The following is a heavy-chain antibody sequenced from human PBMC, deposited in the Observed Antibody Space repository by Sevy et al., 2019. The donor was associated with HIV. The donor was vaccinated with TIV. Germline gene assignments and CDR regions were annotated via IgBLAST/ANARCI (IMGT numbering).Heavy chain of an antibody. CDR3: ARGNDPDAFDI. V-gene: IGHV3-48*03. J-gene: IGHJ3*02. CDR1: GFTFSSYE. D-gene: IGHD1-1*01. CDR2: ISSSGSTI. Sequence: GGSLRLSCAASGFTFSSYEMSWVRQAPGKGLEWVSYISSSGSTIYYADSVKGRFTISRDNAKNSLYLQMNSLRAEDTAVYYCARGNDPDAFDIWGQGTMVTVSS.